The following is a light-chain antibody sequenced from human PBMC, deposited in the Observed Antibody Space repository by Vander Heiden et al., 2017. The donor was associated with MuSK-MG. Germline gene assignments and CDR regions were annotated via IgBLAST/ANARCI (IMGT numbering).Light chain of an antibody. CDR1: QTVSTDY. CDR3: QQDDSSFT. J-gene: IGKJ3*01. CDR2: DAS. V-gene: IGKV3-20*01. Sequence: EIELTQSPDTLSLSPGERATLSCRASQTVSTDYLAWYQQKPGQAPRLLIYDASNRATGVPDRFSGSGSGTDFTLTISRLEPDDFAVYYWQQDDSSFTFGHGTKVDI.